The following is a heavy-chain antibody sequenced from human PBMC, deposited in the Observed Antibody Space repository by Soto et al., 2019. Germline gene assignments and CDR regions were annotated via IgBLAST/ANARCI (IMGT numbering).Heavy chain of an antibody. CDR2: IYSGGST. Sequence: EVQLVESGGGLVQPGGSLRLSCAASGFTVSSNYMSWVRQAPGKGLEWVSVIYSGGSTYYADSVKGRFTISRDNSKNTLYLQMNSLRAEDTAVYYCARGPHGPLAGFDYGGQGTLVTVSS. V-gene: IGHV3-66*01. J-gene: IGHJ4*02. CDR3: ARGPHGPLAGFDY. CDR1: GFTVSSNY.